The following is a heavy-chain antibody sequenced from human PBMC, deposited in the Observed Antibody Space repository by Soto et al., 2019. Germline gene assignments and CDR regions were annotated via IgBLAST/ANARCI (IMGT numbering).Heavy chain of an antibody. CDR2: MNPDNGNT. CDR3: SRGYVPAKAQQKGGYFDL. J-gene: IGHJ2*01. V-gene: IGHV1-8*01. D-gene: IGHD2-21*02. CDR1: GYTFTRFD. Sequence: QIQLVQSGAEVKKPGASVTVSCKSSGYTFTRFDINWVRQAPGQGLEWMGWMNPDNGNTGYAQKIQGRLIMTRDTSITTAYLQLTSLTSDDTAVYYCSRGYVPAKAQQKGGYFDLWGRGTLVTVS.